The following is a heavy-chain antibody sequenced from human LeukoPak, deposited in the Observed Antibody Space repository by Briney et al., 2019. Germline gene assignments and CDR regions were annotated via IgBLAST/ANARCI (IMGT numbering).Heavy chain of an antibody. J-gene: IGHJ6*03. Sequence: SETLSLTCTVPGGSISSSSYYWGWIRQPPGKGLEWIGSIYYSGSTYYNPSLKSRVTISVDTSKNQFSLKLSSVTAADTAVYYCARRFWSGYSPPPYYYYYMDVWGKGTTVTVSS. CDR2: IYYSGST. V-gene: IGHV4-39*01. CDR1: GGSISSSSYY. CDR3: ARRFWSGYSPPPYYYYYMDV. D-gene: IGHD3-3*01.